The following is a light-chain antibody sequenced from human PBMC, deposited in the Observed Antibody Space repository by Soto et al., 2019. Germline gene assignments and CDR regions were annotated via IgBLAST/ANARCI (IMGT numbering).Light chain of an antibody. CDR1: QSVGSY. CDR2: DAS. J-gene: IGKJ4*01. V-gene: IGKV3-11*01. CDR3: HHWSNWPLT. Sequence: EVVLTQSPNTLSLSPGERATLSCSASQSVGSYLTWYQQKPGQAPRLLIYDASNRATGIPARFSGSGSGTDFTLTISSLEPEDFVVYYCHHWSNWPLTFGGGTKVETK.